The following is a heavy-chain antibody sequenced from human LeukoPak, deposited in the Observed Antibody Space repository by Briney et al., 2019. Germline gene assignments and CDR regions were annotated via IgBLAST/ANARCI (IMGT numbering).Heavy chain of an antibody. D-gene: IGHD1-26*01. Sequence: SETLSLTCTVSGYSISSGYYWGWIRQPPGKGLEWIGSIYHSGSTYYNPSLKSRVTISVDTSKNQSSLKLSSVTAADTAVYYCARSSTWEPFDYWGQGTLVTVSS. CDR2: IYHSGST. CDR3: ARSSTWEPFDY. CDR1: GYSISSGYY. V-gene: IGHV4-38-2*02. J-gene: IGHJ4*02.